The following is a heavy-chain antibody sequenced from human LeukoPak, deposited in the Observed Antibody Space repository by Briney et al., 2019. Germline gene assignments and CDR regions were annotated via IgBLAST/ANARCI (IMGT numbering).Heavy chain of an antibody. Sequence: GGSLRLSCAASGFTFSSYSMNWVRQAPGKGLEWVSYISSSSSTIYYADSVKGRFTISRDNAKNSLYLQMNSLRAEDTAVYYCARDPSMIVVADYSDYWGQGTLVTVSS. V-gene: IGHV3-48*01. CDR2: ISSSSSTI. CDR1: GFTFSSYS. D-gene: IGHD3-22*01. CDR3: ARDPSMIVVADYSDY. J-gene: IGHJ4*02.